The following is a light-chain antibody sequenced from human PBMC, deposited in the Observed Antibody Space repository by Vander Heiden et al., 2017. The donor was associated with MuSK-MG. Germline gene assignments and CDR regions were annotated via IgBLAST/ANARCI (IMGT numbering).Light chain of an antibody. CDR1: SSDVGGYNY. V-gene: IGLV2-14*03. Sequence: QSALTQPASVSGSPGQSITISCTGTSSDVGGYNYVSWYQQHPGKAPKLMIYDVSNRPSGVSNRFSGSKSGNTAYLTISGLQAEDEAYYYCSSYTSSRYVFGTGTKVTVL. CDR2: DVS. J-gene: IGLJ1*01. CDR3: SSYTSSRYV.